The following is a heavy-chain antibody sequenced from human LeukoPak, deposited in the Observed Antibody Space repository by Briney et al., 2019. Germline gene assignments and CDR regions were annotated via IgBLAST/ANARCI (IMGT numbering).Heavy chain of an antibody. Sequence: SVKVSCKTSGGTFNNSAISWVRQAPGQGLEWQGGIMPLFGTAGYAQKFQGRVTITKDESTRTVYLELTSLTSDDTAVYYCARDVHGDYGSGWFDPWGQGTLVSVSS. D-gene: IGHD4-17*01. J-gene: IGHJ5*02. CDR2: IMPLFGTA. CDR1: GGTFNNSA. CDR3: ARDVHGDYGSGWFDP. V-gene: IGHV1-69*05.